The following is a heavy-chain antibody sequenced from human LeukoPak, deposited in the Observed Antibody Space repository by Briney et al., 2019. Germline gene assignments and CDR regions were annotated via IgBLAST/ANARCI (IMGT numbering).Heavy chain of an antibody. J-gene: IGHJ3*02. Sequence: KSSETLSLTCTVSGGSISSSHYWGWIRQPPGKGLEWIGSIYYSGSTYYNPSLKSRVTISVDTSKNQFSLKLSSVTAADTAVYYCARDMSSSSSRSSAFDIWGQGTMVTVSS. V-gene: IGHV4-39*07. CDR1: GGSISSSHY. CDR3: ARDMSSSSSRSSAFDI. CDR2: IYYSGST. D-gene: IGHD6-6*01.